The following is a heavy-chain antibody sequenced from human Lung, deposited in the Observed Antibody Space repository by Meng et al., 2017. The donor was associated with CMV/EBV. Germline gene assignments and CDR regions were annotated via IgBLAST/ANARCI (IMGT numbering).Heavy chain of an antibody. V-gene: IGHV3-48*04. CDR3: ARVENYDFWSGYYSFPYYFDY. J-gene: IGHJ4*02. Sequence: GGSXRLSCAASGFTFSSYSMNWVRQAPGKGLEWVSYISSSSSTIYYADSVKGRFTISRDNAKNSLYLQMNSLRAEDTAVYYCARVENYDFWSGYYSFPYYFDYWXQGTXVTVSS. CDR2: ISSSSSTI. D-gene: IGHD3-3*01. CDR1: GFTFSSYS.